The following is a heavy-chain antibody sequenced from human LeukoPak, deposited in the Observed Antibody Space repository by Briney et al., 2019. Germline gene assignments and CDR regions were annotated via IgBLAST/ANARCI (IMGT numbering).Heavy chain of an antibody. V-gene: IGHV3-30*02. CDR3: AKSPYYDFWPFDY. CDR1: GFTFSSYG. J-gene: IGHJ4*02. CDR2: IRYDDGNTK. Sequence: GGSLRLSCAASGFTFSSYGMHWVRQAPGKGLEWVATIRYDDGNTKNYADSVKGRFTISRDNSQNTLYLQMNDLRAEDTAVYYCAKSPYYDFWPFDYWGQGTLVTVSS. D-gene: IGHD3-3*01.